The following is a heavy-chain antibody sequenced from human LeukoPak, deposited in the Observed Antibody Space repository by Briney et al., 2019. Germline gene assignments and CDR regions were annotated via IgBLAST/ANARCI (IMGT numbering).Heavy chain of an antibody. D-gene: IGHD6-19*01. V-gene: IGHV1-18*01. J-gene: IGHJ3*02. Sequence: RGASVKVSCKASGYTFTSYGISWVRQAPGQGLEWMGWISAYNGNTNYAQKLQGRVTMTTDTSTSTAYMELRSLRPDDTAVYYCARGWQWLVDDAFDIWGQGTMVTVSS. CDR1: GYTFTSYG. CDR2: ISAYNGNT. CDR3: ARGWQWLVDDAFDI.